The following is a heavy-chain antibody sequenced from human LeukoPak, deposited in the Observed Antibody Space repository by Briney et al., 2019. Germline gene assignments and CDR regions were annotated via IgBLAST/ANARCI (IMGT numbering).Heavy chain of an antibody. J-gene: IGHJ4*02. CDR2: INHSGST. V-gene: IGHV4-34*01. CDR1: GGCFSGYY. Sequence: SETLSLTCAVYGGCFSGYYWSWIRQPPGKGLEWIGEINHSGSTNYNPSLKSRVTISVDTSKNQFSLKLSSVTAADTAVYYCAIKMAPYLVDYWGQGTLVTVSS. D-gene: IGHD5-24*01. CDR3: AIKMAPYLVDY.